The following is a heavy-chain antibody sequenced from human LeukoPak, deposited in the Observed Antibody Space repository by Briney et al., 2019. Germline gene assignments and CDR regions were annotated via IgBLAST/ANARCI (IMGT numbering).Heavy chain of an antibody. CDR2: ISGNGGST. CDR3: AISGGYWAWAH. V-gene: IGHV3-23*01. CDR1: GFTFSSYW. Sequence: SGGSLRLSCAASGFTFSSYWMHWVRQAPGKGLEWVSGISGNGGSTYYAASVKGRFTISRDNSKNTLYLQMNSLRAEDPAVYYCAISGGYWAWAHWGQGTLVTVSS. D-gene: IGHD1-26*01. J-gene: IGHJ4*02.